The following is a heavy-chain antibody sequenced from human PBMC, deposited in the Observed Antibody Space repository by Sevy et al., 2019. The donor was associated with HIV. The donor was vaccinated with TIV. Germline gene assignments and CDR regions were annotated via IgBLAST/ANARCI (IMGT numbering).Heavy chain of an antibody. V-gene: IGHV4-59*13. CDR1: GGSIRRYY. Sequence: SETLSLTWTVSGGSIRRYYWSWIRQPPGKGLEWIGYIYNSGNTNYNPSLKSRVTISVDTSKNQFSLRLSSVTAADTAVYYCARVFDSEGAFDLWGQGTMVTVSS. CDR2: IYNSGNT. CDR3: ARVFDSEGAFDL. D-gene: IGHD2-21*01. J-gene: IGHJ3*01.